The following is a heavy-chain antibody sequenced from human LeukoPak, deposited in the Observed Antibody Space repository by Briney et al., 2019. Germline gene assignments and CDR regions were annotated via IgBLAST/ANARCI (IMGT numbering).Heavy chain of an antibody. CDR3: AISSGYVQGY. D-gene: IGHD3-22*01. V-gene: IGHV3-30*03. CDR2: ISYDGSNK. CDR1: GFTFSSYG. Sequence: PGGSLRLSCAASGFTFSSYGMHWVRQAPGKGLEWVAVISYDGSNKYYADSVKGRFTISRDNSKNTLYLQMNSLRAEDTAVYYCAISSGYVQGYWGQGTLVTVSS. J-gene: IGHJ4*02.